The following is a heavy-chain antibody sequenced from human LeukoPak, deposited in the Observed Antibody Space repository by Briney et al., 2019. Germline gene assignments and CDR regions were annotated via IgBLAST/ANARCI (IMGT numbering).Heavy chain of an antibody. Sequence: GGSLRLSCAASGFTFSSYAMHWVRQAPGKGLEYVSAISSNGGSTYYANSVKGRFTISRDNAKKSLYLQMNSLRAEDTAVYYCAGSSLHVTFDYWGQGTLVTVSS. V-gene: IGHV3-64*01. D-gene: IGHD3-10*02. CDR3: AGSSLHVTFDY. CDR2: ISSNGGST. J-gene: IGHJ4*02. CDR1: GFTFSSYA.